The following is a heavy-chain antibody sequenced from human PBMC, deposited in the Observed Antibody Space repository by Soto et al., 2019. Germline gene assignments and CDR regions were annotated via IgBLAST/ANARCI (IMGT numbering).Heavy chain of an antibody. V-gene: IGHV3-23*01. Sequence: GESLKISCXASGFTFSNYAMSWVRQAPGKGLEWVSGIGGRGTSSYYADSVKGRFAISRDNSYNTLFLQLHSLRAEDTAVYYCAKSRYADSSGDYYDFWGQGTRVTVSS. J-gene: IGHJ4*02. CDR2: IGGRGTSS. CDR1: GFTFSNYA. D-gene: IGHD3-22*01. CDR3: AKSRYADSSGDYYDF.